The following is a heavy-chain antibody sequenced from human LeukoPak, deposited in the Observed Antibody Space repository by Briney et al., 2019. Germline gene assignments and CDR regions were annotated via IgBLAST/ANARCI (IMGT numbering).Heavy chain of an antibody. CDR1: GFNFSNYW. CDR3: ARGTTGYNYGYLDY. D-gene: IGHD5-24*01. CDR2: IKHDGREK. J-gene: IGHJ4*02. Sequence: GGSLRLSCVVSGFNFSNYWANWARQAAGEWLEWVTNIKHDGREKYYVDYVKGRFSISRDNAKKSLYLQINSPRAEDTAVYYCARGTTGYNYGYLDYWGQGTLVTVSS. V-gene: IGHV3-7*01.